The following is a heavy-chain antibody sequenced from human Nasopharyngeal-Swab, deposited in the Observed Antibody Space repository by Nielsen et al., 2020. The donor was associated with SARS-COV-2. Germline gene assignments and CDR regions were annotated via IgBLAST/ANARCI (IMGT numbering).Heavy chain of an antibody. Sequence: GESLKISCMASGYSFVNHWIGWVRQKSGKGLEWMGMVYPGNSEVAYSPSFPGQVTISADKSISTAYLQWSSLRASDTAMYFCARRAARDGYNYEVDPWGQGTQVTVSS. J-gene: IGHJ5*02. CDR3: ARRAARDGYNYEVDP. CDR2: VYPGNSEV. CDR1: GYSFVNHW. V-gene: IGHV5-51*01. D-gene: IGHD5-24*01.